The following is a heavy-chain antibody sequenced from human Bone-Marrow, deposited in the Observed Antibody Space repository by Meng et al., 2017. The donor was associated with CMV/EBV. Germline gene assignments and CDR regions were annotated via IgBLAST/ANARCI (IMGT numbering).Heavy chain of an antibody. D-gene: IGHD4-17*01. J-gene: IGHJ4*02. V-gene: IGHV4-39*07. CDR2: IYYSGST. CDR1: GGSISSSSYY. Sequence: SETLSLTCTVSGGSISSSSYYWGWIHQPPGKGLEWIGSIYYSGSTYYNPSLKSRVTISVDTSKNQFSLKLSSVTAADTAVYYCARGVATVTTYSPIYFDYWGQGTLVTVSS. CDR3: ARGVATVTTYSPIYFDY.